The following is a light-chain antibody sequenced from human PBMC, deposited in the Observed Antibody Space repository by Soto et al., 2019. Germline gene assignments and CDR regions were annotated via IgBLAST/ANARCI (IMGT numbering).Light chain of an antibody. V-gene: IGKV1-27*01. CDR3: QQFNSYPLT. J-gene: IGKJ5*01. Sequence: DIQMTQSPSSLSASVGDRVTITCLASQDISNYLAWYQQKPGKVPELLISAASTLQSGVPSRFSGSGSGTDFTLTIISLQPEDVATYYCQQFNSYPLTFGQGTRLEIK. CDR1: QDISNY. CDR2: AAS.